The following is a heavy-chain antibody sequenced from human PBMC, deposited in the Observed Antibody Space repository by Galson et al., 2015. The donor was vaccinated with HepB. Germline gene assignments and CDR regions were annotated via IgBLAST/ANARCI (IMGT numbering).Heavy chain of an antibody. CDR2: ISGSGGNT. V-gene: IGHV3-23*01. J-gene: IGHJ4*02. D-gene: IGHD6-13*01. CDR1: GFTFSNYD. CDR3: AKWVSSWYYFDY. Sequence: SLRLSCAASGFTFSNYDMTWVRQAPGKGLEWVSEISGSGGNTYYADSVKGRFTISRDNFMNTLYLQMNSLRAEDTAVYYCAKWVSSWYYFDYWGQGTLVTVSS.